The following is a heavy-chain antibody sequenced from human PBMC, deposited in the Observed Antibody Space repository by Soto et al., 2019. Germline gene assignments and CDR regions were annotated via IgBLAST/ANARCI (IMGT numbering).Heavy chain of an antibody. V-gene: IGHV4-59*01. Sequence: SETLSLTCTVSGGSISGYYWSWFRQPPGKGLEWIGYTYYSGSTNYNPSLKSRVTISVDTSKKQFSLKLSSVTPADTAVYYCARAAIFGVVTWFDPWGQGTLVTVSS. D-gene: IGHD3-3*01. CDR2: TYYSGST. CDR1: GGSISGYY. CDR3: ARAAIFGVVTWFDP. J-gene: IGHJ5*02.